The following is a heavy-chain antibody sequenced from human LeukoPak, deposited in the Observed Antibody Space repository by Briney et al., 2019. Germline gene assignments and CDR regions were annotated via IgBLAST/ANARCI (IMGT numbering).Heavy chain of an antibody. Sequence: GGSLRLSCAASGFIFNTYVMHWVRQAPGKGLEWVSSISSSSSYIYYADSVKGRFTISRDNAKNSLYLQMNSLRAEDTAVYYCARAKSYGSGNYLDEAYYFDHWGQGTLVTVSS. CDR3: ARAKSYGSGNYLDEAYYFDH. V-gene: IGHV3-21*01. D-gene: IGHD3-10*01. CDR2: ISSSSSYI. CDR1: GFIFNTYV. J-gene: IGHJ4*02.